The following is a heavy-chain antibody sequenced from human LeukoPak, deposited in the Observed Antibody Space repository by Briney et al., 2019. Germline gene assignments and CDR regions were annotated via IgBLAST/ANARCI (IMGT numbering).Heavy chain of an antibody. D-gene: IGHD6-13*01. CDR1: GFTFSSYA. J-gene: IGHJ4*02. Sequence: GGSLRLSCAASGFTFSSYAMHWVRQAPGKGLEWVALISYDGTNKYYAESVKGRFTISRDNSKNTLYLQMNSLRAEDTAVYYCAKDRAAAGKWNFDYWGQGTLVTVSS. CDR3: AKDRAAAGKWNFDY. V-gene: IGHV3-30*18. CDR2: ISYDGTNK.